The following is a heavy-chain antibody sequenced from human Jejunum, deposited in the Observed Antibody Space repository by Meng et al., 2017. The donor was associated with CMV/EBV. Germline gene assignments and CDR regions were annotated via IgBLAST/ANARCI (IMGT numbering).Heavy chain of an antibody. CDR2: ISWNRGSR. V-gene: IGHV3-9*01. CDR3: AKGRVGSTSCFDY. Sequence: SGFTFDDSGMHWVRQSPGKGLEWVSGISWNRGSRDYADSVKGRFTISRDNSKNTLYLQMNSLRAEDTAVYYCAKGRVGSTSCFDYWGQGTLVTVSS. D-gene: IGHD2-2*01. CDR1: GFTFDDSG. J-gene: IGHJ4*02.